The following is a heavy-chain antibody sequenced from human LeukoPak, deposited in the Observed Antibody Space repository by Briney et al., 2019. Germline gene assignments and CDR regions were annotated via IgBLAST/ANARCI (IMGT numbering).Heavy chain of an antibody. D-gene: IGHD5-12*01. CDR3: AKGRSGYVPFDY. J-gene: IGHJ4*02. V-gene: IGHV3-23*01. Sequence: PGGSLRLSCAASGFTFSSYAMIWVRQAPGKGLEWVSGLSGAGGNTYYADSVKGRFTTSRDNSKNTLYLQMNSLRVEDTAVYFCAKGRSGYVPFDYWGQGTLVTVSS. CDR2: LSGAGGNT. CDR1: GFTFSSYA.